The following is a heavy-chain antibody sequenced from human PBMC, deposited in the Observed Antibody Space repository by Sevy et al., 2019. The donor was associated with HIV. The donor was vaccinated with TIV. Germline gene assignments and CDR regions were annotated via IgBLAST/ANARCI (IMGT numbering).Heavy chain of an antibody. CDR2: VDPEDGET. J-gene: IGHJ4*02. CDR3: ATTKDYYDSSGYPFDH. CDR1: GYTLTALS. D-gene: IGHD3-22*01. V-gene: IGHV1-24*01. Sequence: ASVKVSCKVSGYTLTALSMHWVRQAPGKGLEWMGTVDPEDGETRFAQKFQGRVTMTEDTSTATAYMELSSLRSEDTAVYFCATTKDYYDSSGYPFDHWGQGALVTVSS.